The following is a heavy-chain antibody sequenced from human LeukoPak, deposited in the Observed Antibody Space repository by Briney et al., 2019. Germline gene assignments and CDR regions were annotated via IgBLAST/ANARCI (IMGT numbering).Heavy chain of an antibody. CDR2: ISSNGGST. Sequence: GGSLRLSCAASGFTFSSYAMHWVRQAPGKGLEYVSAISSNGGSTYYANSVKGRFTISRDNSKDTLYLQMGSLRAEDMAVYYCARDPGLDPYYYYYYMDVWGKGTTVTVSS. V-gene: IGHV3-64*01. CDR3: ARDPGLDPYYYYYYMDV. D-gene: IGHD6-19*01. J-gene: IGHJ6*03. CDR1: GFTFSSYA.